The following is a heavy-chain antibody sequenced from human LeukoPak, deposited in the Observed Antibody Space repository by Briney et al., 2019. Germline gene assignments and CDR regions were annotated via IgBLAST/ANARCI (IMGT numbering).Heavy chain of an antibody. V-gene: IGHV4-59*01. Sequence: ASETLSLTCTVSGGSISSYYWSWIRQPPGKGLEWIGYIYYSGSTNYNPSLKSRVTISVDTSKNQFSLKLSSVTAADTAVYYCAREGCSGGSCYNWFDPWGQGTLVTVSS. CDR1: GGSISSYY. J-gene: IGHJ5*02. D-gene: IGHD2-15*01. CDR2: IYYSGST. CDR3: AREGCSGGSCYNWFDP.